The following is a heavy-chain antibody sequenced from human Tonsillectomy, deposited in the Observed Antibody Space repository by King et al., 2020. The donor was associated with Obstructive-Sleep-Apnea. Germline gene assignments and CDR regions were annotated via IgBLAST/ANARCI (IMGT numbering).Heavy chain of an antibody. J-gene: IGHJ6*02. CDR3: ARSDMVRTDYYYNGMDA. CDR1: GYSFTDYY. CDR2: INPDSGGT. Sequence: VQLVESGAEVKKPGASVKVSCKTSGYSFTDYYLHWVRQAPGQGLEWMGWINPDSGGTNYAQKFQGWVTMTRDTSISTAYMELGRLTSDDTAVYYCARSDMVRTDYYYNGMDAWGQETTVIVSS. V-gene: IGHV1-2*04. D-gene: IGHD2-8*01.